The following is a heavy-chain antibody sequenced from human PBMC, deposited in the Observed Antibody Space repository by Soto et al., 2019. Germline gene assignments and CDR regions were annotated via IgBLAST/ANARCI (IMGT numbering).Heavy chain of an antibody. CDR3: ARDAWGPDY. CDR1: GHTFTPYN. D-gene: IGHD7-27*01. CDR2: INPSGDST. Sequence: QVQLVQSGAEVKKPGASVNVSCKASGHTFTPYNMHWVRQAPGQGLEWMGIINPSGDSTTYAQKFQGSVSMTRDSYTATVYMALSSLKYEDSAVYFCARDAWGPDYWGQGTLVTVSS. V-gene: IGHV1-46*01. J-gene: IGHJ4*02.